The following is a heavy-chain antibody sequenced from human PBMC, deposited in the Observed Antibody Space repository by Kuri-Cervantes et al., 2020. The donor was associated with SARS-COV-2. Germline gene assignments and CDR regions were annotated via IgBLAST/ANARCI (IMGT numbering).Heavy chain of an antibody. Sequence: SVKVSCKASGGTFSSYAISWVRQAPGQGLEWMGGIIPIFGIANYAQKFQGRVTITADKSTSTAYMELSSLRSDDTAVYYCARDPGLLNTGGDYWGQGTLVTVSS. D-gene: IGHD5-18*01. V-gene: IGHV1-69*10. J-gene: IGHJ4*02. CDR2: IIPIFGIA. CDR3: ARDPGLLNTGGDY. CDR1: GGTFSSYA.